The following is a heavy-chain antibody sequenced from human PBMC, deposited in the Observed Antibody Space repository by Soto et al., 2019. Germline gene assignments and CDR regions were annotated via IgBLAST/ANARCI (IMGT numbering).Heavy chain of an antibody. V-gene: IGHV3-33*01. D-gene: IGHD5-18*01. CDR2: IWNDGSNK. J-gene: IGHJ4*02. CDR3: VRGNGNNYGHFDY. Sequence: GGCLRLSCSASGFSFNIYGMHWVRQDPGKGLEWVAVIWNDGSNKYYADSVKGRFTISRDNAKNTLNLQMNSLRAEDTAVYYCVRGNGNNYGHFDYWGQGTLVTVSS. CDR1: GFSFNIYG.